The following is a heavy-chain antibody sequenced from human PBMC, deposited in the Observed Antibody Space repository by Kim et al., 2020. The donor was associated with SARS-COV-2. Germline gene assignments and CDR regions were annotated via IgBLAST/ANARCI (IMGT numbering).Heavy chain of an antibody. CDR2: IYNSGTT. CDR1: GASINSGSYY. Sequence: SETLSLTCTVSGASINSGSYYWSWIRQHPGKGLEWIGNIYNSGTTYYNPSLKSRVTISVDTSKNHFSLKLTSVTAADTAVYYCARVGGVWFGELTYYFDYWGQGTLVTVSS. J-gene: IGHJ4*02. V-gene: IGHV4-31*03. D-gene: IGHD3-10*01. CDR3: ARVGGVWFGELTYYFDY.